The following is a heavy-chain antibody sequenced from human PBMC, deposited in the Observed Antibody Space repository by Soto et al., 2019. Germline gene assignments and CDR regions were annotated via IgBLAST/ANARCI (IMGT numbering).Heavy chain of an antibody. CDR1: GGSISSYC. V-gene: IGHV4-59*08. J-gene: IGHJ4*02. D-gene: IGHD4-17*01. Sequence: SETLSLTCTVAGGSISSYCWSWIRKPPGKGLEWIGYIYYSGSTNYNPSLKSRVTISVDTSKNQFSLKLSSVPAADTAVYYCARRYGPGFDYWGQGTLVTVSS. CDR3: ARRYGPGFDY. CDR2: IYYSGST.